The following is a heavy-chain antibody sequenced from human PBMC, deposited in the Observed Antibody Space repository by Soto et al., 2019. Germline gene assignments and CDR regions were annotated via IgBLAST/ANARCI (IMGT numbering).Heavy chain of an antibody. V-gene: IGHV3-23*01. Sequence: EVQLLESGGGLVQHGGSLRLSCAASGFTFSSFVMNWVRQALGKGLEWVPTVSPGGDVSHYTDSVKSRFTISRYNSRRTLHLQMDSLRAEDAAVYFCVRRAITATTIWGAFDVWGQGTVVTVSS. D-gene: IGHD1-20*01. CDR3: VRRAITATTIWGAFDV. J-gene: IGHJ3*01. CDR1: GFTFSSFV. CDR2: VSPGGDVS.